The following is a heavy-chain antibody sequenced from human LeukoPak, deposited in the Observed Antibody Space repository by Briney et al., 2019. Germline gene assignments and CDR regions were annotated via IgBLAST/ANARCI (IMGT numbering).Heavy chain of an antibody. D-gene: IGHD3-22*01. CDR1: GYTLTELS. Sequence: ASAKVSCKVSGYTLTELSMHWVRQAPGKGLEWMGGFDPEDGETIYAQKFQGRVTMTEDTSTDTAYMELSSLRSEDTAVYYCATAPYYYDSSGYYYGWGQGTLVTVSS. J-gene: IGHJ4*02. V-gene: IGHV1-24*01. CDR2: FDPEDGET. CDR3: ATAPYYYDSSGYYYG.